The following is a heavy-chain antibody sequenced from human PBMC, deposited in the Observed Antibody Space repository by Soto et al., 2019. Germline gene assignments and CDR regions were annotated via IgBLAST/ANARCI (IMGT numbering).Heavy chain of an antibody. Sequence: QVQLQQWGAGLLKPSETLSLTCAVYGGSFSGYYWSWIRQPPGKGLEWIGEINHSGSTNYNPSLKSRVTMSVDTSQLQFSLKLSSGTAADKAVYFCARVNGRYYHGMDVWGQGTTVTVSS. J-gene: IGHJ6*02. V-gene: IGHV4-34*01. D-gene: IGHD1-1*01. CDR2: INHSGST. CDR1: GGSFSGYY. CDR3: ARVNGRYYHGMDV.